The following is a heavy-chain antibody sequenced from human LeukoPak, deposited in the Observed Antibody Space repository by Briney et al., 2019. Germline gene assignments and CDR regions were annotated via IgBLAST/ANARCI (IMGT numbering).Heavy chain of an antibody. Sequence: GGSLRLSCAASGFTFNGYVMHWVSQAPGKGLEWVSAVSDSGAGTFYADSVKGRFTISRDNSKNTLYLQMNSLRAEDTAVYYCVKKGLGYCSNGVCHFDYWGQGTLVTVSS. CDR2: VSDSGAGT. CDR3: VKKGLGYCSNGVCHFDY. J-gene: IGHJ4*02. CDR1: GFTFNGYV. V-gene: IGHV3-23*01. D-gene: IGHD2-8*01.